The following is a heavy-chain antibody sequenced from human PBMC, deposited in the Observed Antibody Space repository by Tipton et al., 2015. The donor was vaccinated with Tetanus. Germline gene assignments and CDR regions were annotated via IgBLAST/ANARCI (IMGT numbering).Heavy chain of an antibody. CDR1: GFTFSSYW. CDR2: IKQDGSEK. V-gene: IGHV3-7*01. Sequence: SLRLSCAASGFTFSSYWMSWVRQAPGKGLEWVANIKQDGSEKYYVDSVKGRFTISRDNAKNSLYLQMNSLRAEDTAVYYCARVGSFSSSWYVSLQLYYYYYGMDVWGQGTTVTVSS. CDR3: ARVGSFSSSWYVSLQLYYYYYGMDV. D-gene: IGHD6-13*01. J-gene: IGHJ6*02.